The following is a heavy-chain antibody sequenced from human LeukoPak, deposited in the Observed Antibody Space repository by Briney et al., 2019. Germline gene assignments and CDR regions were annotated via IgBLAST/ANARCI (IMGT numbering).Heavy chain of an antibody. CDR2: INHSGST. J-gene: IGHJ4*02. Sequence: SETLSLTCAVYGGSFSGYYWSWIRQPPGKGLEWIGEINHSGSTNYNPSLKSRVTISIDASKNQFSLKLSSVTAADTAVYYCAREPPGYWGQGILVTVSS. CDR3: AREPPGY. CDR1: GGSFSGYY. V-gene: IGHV4-34*01.